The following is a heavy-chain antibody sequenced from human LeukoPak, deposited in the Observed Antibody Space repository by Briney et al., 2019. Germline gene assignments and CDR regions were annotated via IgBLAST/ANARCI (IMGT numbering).Heavy chain of an antibody. CDR1: GFTFSSYS. CDR3: ARGIAVAGTRGAFDI. Sequence: PGGSLRLSCAASGFTFSSYSMNWVRQAPGKGLEWVSSISSSSYIYYADSVKGRFTISRDNAKNSLYLQMNSLRAEDTAVYYCARGIAVAGTRGAFDIWGQGTMVTVSS. D-gene: IGHD6-19*01. CDR2: ISSSSYI. J-gene: IGHJ3*02. V-gene: IGHV3-21*01.